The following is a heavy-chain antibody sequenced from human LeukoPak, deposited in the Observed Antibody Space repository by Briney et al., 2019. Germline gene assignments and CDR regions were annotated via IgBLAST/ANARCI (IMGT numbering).Heavy chain of an antibody. CDR2: IKSDGSGT. D-gene: IGHD3-22*01. CDR3: ARAVWESSGYYYDY. CDR1: GFTFSSYW. Sequence: GGSLGLSCAASGFTFSSYWMHWVRQAPGKGLVWVSRIKSDGSGTTYADSVQGRFTMSRDNAKNTLYLQMNSLRAEDTAMYYCARAVWESSGYYYDYWGQGTLVTVSS. J-gene: IGHJ4*02. V-gene: IGHV3-74*01.